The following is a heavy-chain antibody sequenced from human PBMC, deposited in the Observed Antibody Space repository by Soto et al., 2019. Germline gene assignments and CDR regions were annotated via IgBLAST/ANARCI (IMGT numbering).Heavy chain of an antibody. J-gene: IGHJ4*02. Sequence: EVQLVESGGVLVQPGGSLRLSCAASGFTSSTYNMNWVRQAPGKGLEWVSYISSSSSTIYYADSVKGRFTISRDNAKNSLYLQMNSLRDEDTAVYYCAGRISPGRYYFDYWGQGTLVTVSS. D-gene: IGHD4-17*01. CDR1: GFTSSTYN. CDR3: AGRISPGRYYFDY. V-gene: IGHV3-48*02. CDR2: ISSSSSTI.